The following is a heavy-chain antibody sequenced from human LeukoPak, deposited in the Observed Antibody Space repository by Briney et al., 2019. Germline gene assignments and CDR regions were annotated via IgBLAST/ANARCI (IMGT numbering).Heavy chain of an antibody. CDR1: GGSISSYY. CDR2: IYYSGST. V-gene: IGHV4-59*01. J-gene: IGHJ5*02. CDR3: ARSALYSYGLNWFDP. D-gene: IGHD5-18*01. Sequence: SETLSLTCTVSGGSISSYYWSWIRQPPGKGLEWIGYIYYSGSTNYNPSLKSRGTISVDTCKNQFSLKLSSVTAADTAVYYCARSALYSYGLNWFDPWGQGTLVTVSS.